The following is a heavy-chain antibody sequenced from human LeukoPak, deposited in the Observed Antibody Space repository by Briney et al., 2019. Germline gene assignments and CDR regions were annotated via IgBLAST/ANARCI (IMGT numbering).Heavy chain of an antibody. CDR2: VNWNGDGT. CDR3: ARLGGPDYYFYYYMDV. J-gene: IGHJ6*03. CDR1: GFTSHDFA. V-gene: IGHV3-20*04. Sequence: GGSLRLSCAASGFTSHDFAMSWVRQAPGKGLEWVSGVNWNGDGTGYADSVEGRFTISRDNAKNSLYLQMNSLRVDDTALYYCARLGGPDYYFYYYMDVWGKGTTVTVSS. D-gene: IGHD1-26*01.